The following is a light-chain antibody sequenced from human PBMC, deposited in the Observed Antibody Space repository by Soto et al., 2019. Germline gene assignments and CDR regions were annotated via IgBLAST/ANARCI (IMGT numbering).Light chain of an antibody. V-gene: IGKV1-9*01. J-gene: IGKJ4*01. CDR1: QGISSY. CDR3: QQFNSHPFT. CDR2: AAS. Sequence: IQLTQSPPSLSASVGERVTITCRASQGISSYLAWYRQKPGKAPKLLISAASSLQSGVPSMFSGSGSGTDFTLSSNSLQPEDCATYYCQQFNSHPFTFGGGTKGEIK.